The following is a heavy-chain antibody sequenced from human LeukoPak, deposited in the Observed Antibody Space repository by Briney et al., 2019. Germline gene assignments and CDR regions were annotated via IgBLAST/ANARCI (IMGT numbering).Heavy chain of an antibody. CDR2: IKQGGSEK. D-gene: IGHD3-22*01. CDR1: GFTFSNYL. V-gene: IGHV3-7*04. Sequence: GGSVRLSCAASGFTFSNYLMTWDRQAPGKGLEWVANIKQGGSEKYYVDSVKGRFTISRDNAKNSLYLQMNSLRAEDTAVYYCARESDSSGFGAFDIWGQGTMATDSS. CDR3: ARESDSSGFGAFDI. J-gene: IGHJ3*02.